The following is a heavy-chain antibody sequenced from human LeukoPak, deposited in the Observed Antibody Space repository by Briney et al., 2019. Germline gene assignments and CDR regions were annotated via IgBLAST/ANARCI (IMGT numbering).Heavy chain of an antibody. J-gene: IGHJ5*02. CDR3: ARVLATGWFDP. V-gene: IGHV4-34*01. CDR2: INHSGST. D-gene: IGHD5-24*01. Sequence: SETLSLTCAVYGGSFSGYSWSWIRQPPGKGLEWIGEINHSGSTNYNPSLKSRVTISIDTSERQFSLKLSSVTAADTAVYYCARVLATGWFDPWGQGTLVTVSS. CDR1: GGSFSGYS.